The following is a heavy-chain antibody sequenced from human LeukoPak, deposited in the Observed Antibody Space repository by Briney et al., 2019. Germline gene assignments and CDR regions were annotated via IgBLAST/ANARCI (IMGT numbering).Heavy chain of an antibody. J-gene: IGHJ6*03. CDR2: ISGSGGST. D-gene: IGHD4-17*01. CDR1: GFTFSSYG. Sequence: GGSLRLSCAASGFTFSSYGMSWVRQAPGKGLEWVSAISGSGGSTYYADSVKGRFTISRDNSKNTLYLQMNSLRAEDTAVYYCAKGTTVTTNYMDVWGKGTTVTISS. V-gene: IGHV3-23*01. CDR3: AKGTTVTTNYMDV.